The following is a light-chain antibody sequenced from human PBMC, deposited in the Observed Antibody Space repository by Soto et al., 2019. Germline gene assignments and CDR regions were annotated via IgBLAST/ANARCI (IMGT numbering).Light chain of an antibody. J-gene: IGLJ1*01. CDR3: CSYAGSYPFL. CDR1: SSDVGGYNY. V-gene: IGLV2-11*01. CDR2: DVT. Sequence: QSVLTQPRSVSGSPGQSITISCTGTSSDVGGYNYVSWYQQHPGKAPKLIIYDVTKRPSGVPDRFSGSKSGNTASLTISGLQADDEADYYCCSYAGSYPFLFGTGTKLTVL.